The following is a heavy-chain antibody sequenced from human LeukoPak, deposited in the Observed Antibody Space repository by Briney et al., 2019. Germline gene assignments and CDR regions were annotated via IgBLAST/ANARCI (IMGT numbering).Heavy chain of an antibody. CDR1: GGSISSSSYY. Sequence: KSSETLSLTCTVSGGSISSSSYYWGWIRQPPGKGLEWIGSIYYSGSTYYNPSLKSRVTISVDTSKNQFSLKLSSVTAADTAVYYCARLPLPRWYFQHWGQGTLVTVSS. CDR2: IYYSGST. CDR3: ARLPLPRWYFQH. D-gene: IGHD5-24*01. J-gene: IGHJ1*01. V-gene: IGHV4-39*07.